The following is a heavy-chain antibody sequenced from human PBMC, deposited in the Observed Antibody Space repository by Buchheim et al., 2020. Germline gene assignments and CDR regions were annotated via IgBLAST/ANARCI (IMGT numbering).Heavy chain of an antibody. CDR1: GFTFSDYY. J-gene: IGHJ6*02. CDR3: ARDSNRHDYSLQRRAEAPGYYYYYGMDV. V-gene: IGHV3-11*01. CDR2: ISSSGSTI. D-gene: IGHD4-11*01. Sequence: QVQLVESGGGLVKPGGSLRLSCAASGFTFSDYYMSWIRQAPGKGLEWVSYISSSGSTIYYADSVKGRFTISRDNAKNSLYLQMNSLRAEDTAVYYCARDSNRHDYSLQRRAEAPGYYYYYGMDVWGQGTT.